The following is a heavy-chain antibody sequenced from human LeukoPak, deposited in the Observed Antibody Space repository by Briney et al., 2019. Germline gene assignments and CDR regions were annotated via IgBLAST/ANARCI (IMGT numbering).Heavy chain of an antibody. V-gene: IGHV1-18*01. J-gene: IGHJ4*02. Sequence: GASVSISGYSAGSSFSFYGIGLVRHGPGQGHEWMGWISLYNGNTKYAQKLQERVSMTAHTSTTTAYMEVRSLRSGDTAVYYCARDELGSFDYWGQGTLVTVSS. CDR3: ARDELGSFDY. CDR2: ISLYNGNT. CDR1: GSSFSFYG. D-gene: IGHD3-16*01.